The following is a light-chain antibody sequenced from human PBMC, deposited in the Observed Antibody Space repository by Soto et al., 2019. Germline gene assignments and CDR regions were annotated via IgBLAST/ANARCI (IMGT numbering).Light chain of an antibody. V-gene: IGKV1-12*01. J-gene: IGKJ5*01. CDR2: GAS. CDR1: QGISTW. Sequence: DIQMTQSPSSLSASVGDRVTITCRASQGISTWLAWYQQKAGKAPNLLIYGASNLHSGVPSRFGGSGSGTNFTLTISSLQPEDFATYYCQQANSCPITFGQGTRLEIK. CDR3: QQANSCPIT.